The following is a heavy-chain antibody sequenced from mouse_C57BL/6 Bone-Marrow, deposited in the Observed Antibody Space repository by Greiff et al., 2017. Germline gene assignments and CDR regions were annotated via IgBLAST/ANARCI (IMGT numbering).Heavy chain of an antibody. V-gene: IGHV1-81*01. Sequence: QVQLQQSGAELARPGASVKLSCKASGYTFTSYGISWVKQRTGQGLEWIGEIYPRSGNTYYNEKFKGKATLTADKSSSTAYMEIRSLTSEDSAVYFCANYYYGSSYDAMDYWGQGTSVTVSS. CDR1: GYTFTSYG. CDR2: IYPRSGNT. CDR3: ANYYYGSSYDAMDY. J-gene: IGHJ4*01. D-gene: IGHD1-1*01.